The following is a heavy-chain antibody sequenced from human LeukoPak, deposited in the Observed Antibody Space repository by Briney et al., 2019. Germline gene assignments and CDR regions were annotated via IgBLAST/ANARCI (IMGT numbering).Heavy chain of an antibody. V-gene: IGHV3-21*01. CDR3: ARGGGNFDY. CDR2: ISSTSTYM. D-gene: IGHD2-15*01. CDR1: EFTFSSYT. Sequence: GGSLRLSCAASEFTFSSYTINWVRQAPGKGLEWVSSISSTSTYMSYADSVKGRFTISRDNAKNSLYLQMNSLRAEDTAVYYCARGGGNFDYWGQGTLVTVSS. J-gene: IGHJ4*02.